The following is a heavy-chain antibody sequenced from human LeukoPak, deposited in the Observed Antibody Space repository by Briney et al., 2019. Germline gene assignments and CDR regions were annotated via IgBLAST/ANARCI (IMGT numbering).Heavy chain of an antibody. J-gene: IGHJ6*04. D-gene: IGHD5-18*01. CDR3: ARDMGIQLWLRYYYGMDV. V-gene: IGHV3-33*01. CDR1: GVTFSSFG. CDR2: IWYAGSNK. Sequence: GRSPRLFCAASGVTFSSFGMNWGRQEPAKGLVEGVGIWYAGSNKYYADSVKGRFTISRDNSKNTLYLQMNSLRAEDTAVYYCARDMGIQLWLRYYYGMDVWGKGTTVTVSS.